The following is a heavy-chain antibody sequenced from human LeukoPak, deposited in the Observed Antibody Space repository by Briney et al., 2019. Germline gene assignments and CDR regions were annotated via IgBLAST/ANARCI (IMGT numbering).Heavy chain of an antibody. D-gene: IGHD3-22*01. J-gene: IGHJ4*02. CDR2: IKQDGSEK. Sequence: GGSLRLSCAASGFTFSSYWMSWVRQAPGKGLEWVANIKQDGSEKYYADSVKGRFTISRDNAKHSLYQQMNSLRAEDTAVYYCASAAVSYDSSGYKYWGQGTLVTVSS. CDR3: ASAAVSYDSSGYKY. CDR1: GFTFSSYW. V-gene: IGHV3-7*01.